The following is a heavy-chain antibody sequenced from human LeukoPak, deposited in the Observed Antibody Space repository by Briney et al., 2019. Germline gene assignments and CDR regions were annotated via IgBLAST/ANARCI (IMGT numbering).Heavy chain of an antibody. CDR2: IYYTGST. CDR3: VRHDPIGNSQPLGV. Sequence: SETLSLTCTVSSGSITNYYWSWIRQPPGKGLEWIAYIYYTGSTNYNPSLKSRLTVSLDMSKNHFSLKLTSVTAADTAVYYCVRHDPIGNSQPLGVWGQGTMVTVSS. V-gene: IGHV4-59*12. J-gene: IGHJ3*01. CDR1: SGSITNYY. D-gene: IGHD4-23*01.